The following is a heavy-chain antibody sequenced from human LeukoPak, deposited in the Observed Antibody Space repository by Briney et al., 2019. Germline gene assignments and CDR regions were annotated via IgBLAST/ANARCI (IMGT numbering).Heavy chain of an antibody. CDR2: ITSSSTNI. CDR3: ATSGNYYLKY. CDR1: GFTFSTYN. V-gene: IGHV3-48*02. D-gene: IGHD1-26*01. J-gene: IGHJ4*02. Sequence: SGGSLRLSCAASGFTFSTYNMNWVRQAPGKGLEWVSHITSSSTNIYYADSVKGRFTISRDNAKNALSLQMISLRDEDTAVYYCATSGNYYLKYWGQGTLVTVSS.